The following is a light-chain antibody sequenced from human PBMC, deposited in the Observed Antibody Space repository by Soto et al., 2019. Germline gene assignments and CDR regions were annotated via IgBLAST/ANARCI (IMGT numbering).Light chain of an antibody. CDR3: CSYTSSSTLL. Sequence: QSALTQPASVSGSPGQSITISCTGTSSDVESYYLVSWYQQHPGKAPKLMIYEGSKRPSGVSNRFSGSKSANTASLTISGLQGEDEAVYYCCSYTSSSTLLFGGGTKLTVL. J-gene: IGLJ2*01. CDR2: EGS. CDR1: SSDVESYYL. V-gene: IGLV2-14*02.